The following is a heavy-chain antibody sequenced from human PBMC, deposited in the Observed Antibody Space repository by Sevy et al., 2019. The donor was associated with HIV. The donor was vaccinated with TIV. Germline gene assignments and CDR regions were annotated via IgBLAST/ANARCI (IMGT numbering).Heavy chain of an antibody. CDR1: GFTLSPYS. CDR3: ARDAMRVGNSNYYYGMDV. J-gene: IGHJ6*02. Sequence: GGSLRLSCAASGFTLSPYSMEWVRQAPGKGLEWVSHISSSSNIIYYANSVKGRFSVSRDNAKNTLYLQMDSLRDEDTAVYYCARDAMRVGNSNYYYGMDVWGQGTTVTVSS. CDR2: ISSSSNII. V-gene: IGHV3-48*02. D-gene: IGHD2-2*01.